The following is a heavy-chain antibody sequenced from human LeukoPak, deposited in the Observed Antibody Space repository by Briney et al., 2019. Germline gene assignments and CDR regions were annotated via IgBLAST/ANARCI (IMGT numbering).Heavy chain of an antibody. D-gene: IGHD6-19*01. CDR2: ISYDGRNK. V-gene: IGHV3-30*04. CDR1: GFTFSSYA. J-gene: IGHJ4*02. Sequence: TGGSLRLSCAASGFTFSSYAMHWVRQAPGKGLEWVAAISYDGRNKNYVDSVKGRCTTSRDNSKNTLYLQMNSLRAEDTAVYYCARSQIAVAGAFDYWGQGTLVTVSS. CDR3: ARSQIAVAGAFDY.